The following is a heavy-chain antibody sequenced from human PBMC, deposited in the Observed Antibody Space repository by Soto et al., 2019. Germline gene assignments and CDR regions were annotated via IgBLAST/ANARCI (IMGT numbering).Heavy chain of an antibody. CDR1: GGSIRSSTYY. Sequence: SETLSLTCTVSGGSIRSSTYYWGWIRQPPGKGLEWIGSIYYSGSTHNTPSLKSRVTMSVDTYTNQFSLKLNSVTAADTAVYYCTRHEGGAAADRPLDYWGQGTRVTVS. D-gene: IGHD6-13*01. CDR3: TRHEGGAAADRPLDY. V-gene: IGHV4-39*01. J-gene: IGHJ4*02. CDR2: IYYSGST.